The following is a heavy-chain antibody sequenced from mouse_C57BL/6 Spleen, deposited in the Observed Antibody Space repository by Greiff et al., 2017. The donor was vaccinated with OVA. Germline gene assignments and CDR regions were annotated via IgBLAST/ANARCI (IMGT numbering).Heavy chain of an antibody. D-gene: IGHD2-4*01. CDR3: ARDRGLRRENAMDY. V-gene: IGHV5-16*01. CDR1: GFTFSDYY. J-gene: IGHJ4*01. Sequence: EVKVVESEGGLVQPGSSMKLSCTASGFTFSDYYMAWVRQVPEKGLEWVANINYDGSSTYYLDSLKSRFIISRDNAKNILYLQMSSLKSEDTATYYCARDRGLRRENAMDYWGQGTSVTVSS. CDR2: INYDGSST.